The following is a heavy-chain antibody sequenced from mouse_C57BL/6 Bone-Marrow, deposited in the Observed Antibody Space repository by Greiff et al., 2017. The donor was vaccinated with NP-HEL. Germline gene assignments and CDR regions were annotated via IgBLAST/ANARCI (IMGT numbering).Heavy chain of an antibody. CDR1: GFNITDDY. V-gene: IGHV14-4*01. CDR2: IDPENGDT. CDR3: TSHYYGSSSYAMDY. D-gene: IGHD1-1*01. Sequence: VQLQQSGAELVRPGASVKLSCTASGFNITDDYMHWVKQRPEQGLEWIGWIDPENGDTEYASKFQGKATITADTSSNTAYLQLSSLTSEDTAVYYCTSHYYGSSSYAMDYWGQGTSVTVSS. J-gene: IGHJ4*01.